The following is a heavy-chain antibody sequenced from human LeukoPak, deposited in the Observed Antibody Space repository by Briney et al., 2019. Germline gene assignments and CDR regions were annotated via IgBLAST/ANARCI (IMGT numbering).Heavy chain of an antibody. J-gene: IGHJ4*02. Sequence: EGSLRLSCAASGFTFSSYSMNWVRQAPGKGLEWVSYISSSSSTIYYADSVKGRFTISRDNAKNSLYLQMNSLRAEDTAVYYCARETGWLQLVYWGQGTLVTVSS. D-gene: IGHD5-24*01. CDR2: ISSSSSTI. V-gene: IGHV3-48*04. CDR3: ARETGWLQLVY. CDR1: GFTFSSYS.